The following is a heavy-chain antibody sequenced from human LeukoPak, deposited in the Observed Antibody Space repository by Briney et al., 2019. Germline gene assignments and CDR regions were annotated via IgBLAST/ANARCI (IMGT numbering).Heavy chain of an antibody. J-gene: IGHJ4*02. D-gene: IGHD6-19*01. V-gene: IGHV3-23*01. CDR3: AKTDSSGWTYYFDY. CDR1: GFTFSSYA. Sequence: GGSLRLSCAASGFTFSSYAMGWVRQAPGKGLEWVSTISGSGGSTYYADSVKGRFTISRDNSKKTLYLQMNSLRADDTAVYYCAKTDSSGWTYYFDYWGQGTLVTVSS. CDR2: ISGSGGST.